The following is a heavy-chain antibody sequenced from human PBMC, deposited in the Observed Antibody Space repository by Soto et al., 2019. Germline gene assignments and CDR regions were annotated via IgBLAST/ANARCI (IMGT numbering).Heavy chain of an antibody. V-gene: IGHV1-69*01. D-gene: IGHD3-10*02. CDR2: IIPVFGSS. CDR1: GGTFSTYA. J-gene: IGHJ3*01. Sequence: QVQLVQSGAEVKKPGSSMKVSCKASGGTFSTYAINWVRQAPGQGLEWMGGIIPVFGSSNYAQNFQGRVTMTADETTAYMEMSSLRPEDTAVYYCARGCSGGGYGEQWALDVWGRGTMVTISS. CDR3: ARGCSGGGYGEQWALDV.